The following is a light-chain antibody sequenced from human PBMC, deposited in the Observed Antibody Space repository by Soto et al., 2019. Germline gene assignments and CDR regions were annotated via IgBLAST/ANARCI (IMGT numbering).Light chain of an antibody. CDR3: QRYNSYST. J-gene: IGKJ1*01. CDR2: DAS. Sequence: IQMTQSPSTLPASVGDRVTITFRASQSISNWLAWYQQKPGKAPKLLIYDASSLESGVPSRFSGSASGTEFTLTISSLQPDDFATYYCQRYNSYSTFGQGTKVDIK. V-gene: IGKV1-5*01. CDR1: QSISNW.